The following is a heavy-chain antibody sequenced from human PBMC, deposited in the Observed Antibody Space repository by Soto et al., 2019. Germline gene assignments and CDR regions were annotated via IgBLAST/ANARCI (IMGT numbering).Heavy chain of an antibody. J-gene: IGHJ4*02. Sequence: LVILRLTYTVSGGSSSNYYWSWIRKHPGKGLELIGSIYYSGSTYYNPSLQSRVAISVDTSKNQFSLKLKSVTAADTAIYYCARRTVNIRTFYSGLKTHCFDYWGQGAPVTVSS. V-gene: IGHV4-59*05. CDR2: IYYSGST. CDR1: GGSSSNYY. D-gene: IGHD6-19*01. CDR3: ARRTVNIRTFYSGLKTHCFDY.